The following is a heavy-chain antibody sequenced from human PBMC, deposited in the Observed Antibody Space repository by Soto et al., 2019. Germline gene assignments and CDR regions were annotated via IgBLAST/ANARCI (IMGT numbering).Heavy chain of an antibody. CDR3: ARDATYYYDSSGYYGMDV. D-gene: IGHD3-22*01. CDR2: IWYDGSNK. V-gene: IGHV3-33*01. CDR1: GFTFSSYG. J-gene: IGHJ6*02. Sequence: RRLSCAASGFTFSSYGMHWVRQAPGKGLEWVAVIWYDGSNKYYADSVKGRFTISRDNSKNTLYLQMNSLRAEDTAVYYCARDATYYYDSSGYYGMDVWGQGTTVTVSS.